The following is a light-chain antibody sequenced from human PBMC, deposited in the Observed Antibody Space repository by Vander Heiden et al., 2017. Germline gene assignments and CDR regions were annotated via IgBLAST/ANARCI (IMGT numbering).Light chain of an antibody. CDR2: TNN. V-gene: IGLV1-44*01. Sequence: QSVPTQPPSASGTPGQRVTISCPGSRSNIGSNTVTWYNHVPGTAPKLLIHTNNQRPSGVPDRFSGSKSGTSASLAISGLQSEDEADYYCATWDDSLNGWVFGGGAKLTVL. J-gene: IGLJ3*02. CDR1: RSNIGSNT. CDR3: ATWDDSLNGWV.